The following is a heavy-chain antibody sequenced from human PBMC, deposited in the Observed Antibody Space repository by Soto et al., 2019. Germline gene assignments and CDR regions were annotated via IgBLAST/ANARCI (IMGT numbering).Heavy chain of an antibody. CDR1: GFTFSNYA. V-gene: IGHV3-23*01. D-gene: IGHD3-16*01. CDR3: AKAYFVWSSEQPYYFDY. Sequence: EVQRLDSGGGLVQPGGSLRLSCAASGFTFSNYAMTWVRQGPGKGLEWVSGISGSGGRSYYADSVKGRFTISRDNSKSALYLQMNSLRAEDTAVYYCAKAYFVWSSEQPYYFDYWGQGPLVTVSS. J-gene: IGHJ4*02. CDR2: ISGSGGRS.